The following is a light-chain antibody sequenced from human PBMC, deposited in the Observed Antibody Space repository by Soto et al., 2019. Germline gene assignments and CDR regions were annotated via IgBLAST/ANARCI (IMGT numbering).Light chain of an antibody. V-gene: IGKV1-5*03. CDR3: QQYDVYSPWM. CDR1: QSVSRW. Sequence: DIQMTQSPSTLSVPLGDRLTITSRASQSVSRWLAWYKQKPVEAPKLLVYKASNLESGVSSRFSGSGSGTEFTLTISSLQPDDSATYYCQQYDVYSPWMFGQGTKVDI. J-gene: IGKJ1*01. CDR2: KAS.